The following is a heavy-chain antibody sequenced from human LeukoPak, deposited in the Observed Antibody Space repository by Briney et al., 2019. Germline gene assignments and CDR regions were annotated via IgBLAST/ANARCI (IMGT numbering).Heavy chain of an antibody. CDR2: IYYSGST. CDR3: ARGREYSSSCFDY. CDR1: GXSISDYY. J-gene: IGHJ4*02. D-gene: IGHD6-6*01. V-gene: IGHV4-59*01. Sequence: PSETLSLTCTVSGXSISDYYWSWIRQPPGKGLEWIGDIYYSGSTNYNPSLKSRVTISVDTSKNQFSLKLSSVTAADTAVYYCARGREYSSSCFDYWGQGTLVTVSS.